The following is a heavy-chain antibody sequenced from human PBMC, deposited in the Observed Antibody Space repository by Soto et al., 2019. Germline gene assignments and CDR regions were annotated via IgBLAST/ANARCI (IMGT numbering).Heavy chain of an antibody. V-gene: IGHV3-7*03. Sequence: EVQLVESGGGLVQPGGSLRLSCAASGFTFNTYWMTWVRQAPGKGLEWVANIIKDGSEKSYVDSVKGRFTISRDNAKNSLYLEMNRLRVEDTAVYYCARDWGGLGYWGQGTLVTASS. D-gene: IGHD3-10*01. CDR1: GFTFNTYW. CDR3: ARDWGGLGY. CDR2: IIKDGSEK. J-gene: IGHJ4*02.